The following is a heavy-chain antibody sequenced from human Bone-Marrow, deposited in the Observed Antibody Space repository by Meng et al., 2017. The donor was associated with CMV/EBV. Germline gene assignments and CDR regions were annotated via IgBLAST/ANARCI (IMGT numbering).Heavy chain of an antibody. V-gene: IGHV4-59*12. CDR3: ARAGGGDSLVFDY. D-gene: IGHD2-21*02. CDR2: IYYSGST. Sequence: SETLSLTCTVSGGSISSYYWSWIRQPPGKGLEWIGYIYYSGSTNYNPSLKSRVTISVDTSKNQFSLKMSSVTPEDTAVYYCARAGGGDSLVFDYWGQGTLVTVSS. J-gene: IGHJ4*02. CDR1: GGSISSYY.